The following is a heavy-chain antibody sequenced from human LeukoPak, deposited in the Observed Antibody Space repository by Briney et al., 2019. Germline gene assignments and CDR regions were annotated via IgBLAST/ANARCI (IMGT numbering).Heavy chain of an antibody. D-gene: IGHD1-26*01. V-gene: IGHV3-23*01. CDR2: ISGSGGST. J-gene: IGHJ5*02. CDR1: GFTFSSYS. CDR3: AKPAAGWELPNNWFDP. Sequence: RGTLRLACAASGFTFSSYSMAWVRQAPGKGLEWVSDISGSGGSTYYADSVKGRLTISRDNSKNTLYLQMNSLRAEDAAVYYCAKPAAGWELPNNWFDPWGQGTLVTVSS.